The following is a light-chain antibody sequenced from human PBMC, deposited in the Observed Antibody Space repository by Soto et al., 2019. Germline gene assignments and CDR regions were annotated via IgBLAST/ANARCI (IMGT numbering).Light chain of an antibody. CDR1: QSISTW. V-gene: IGKV1-5*03. CDR2: KAS. CDR3: QQYNTCPLT. Sequence: DIQMTQSPSTLSESVGDRVTITCRASQSISTWLAWYQQKAGKAPKLLIYKASSLEGGVPSRFSGSGSGTEFNITISSLPPYDFATYYCQQYNTCPLTCGGGTTVDIK. J-gene: IGKJ4*01.